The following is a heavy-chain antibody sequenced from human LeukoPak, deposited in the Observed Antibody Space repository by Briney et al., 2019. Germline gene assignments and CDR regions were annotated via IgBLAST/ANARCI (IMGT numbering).Heavy chain of an antibody. CDR3: AKGEHYYDSGGSAFDF. D-gene: IGHD3-22*01. CDR1: GFTFSSYE. Sequence: GGSLRLSCAASGFTFSSYEMNWVRQAPGKGLEWVSGISWNSGSIGYADSVKGRFTISRDNAKNSLYLQMNSLRAEDKALYYCAKGEHYYDSGGSAFDFWGQGTLVTVSS. CDR2: ISWNSGSI. J-gene: IGHJ4*02. V-gene: IGHV3-9*01.